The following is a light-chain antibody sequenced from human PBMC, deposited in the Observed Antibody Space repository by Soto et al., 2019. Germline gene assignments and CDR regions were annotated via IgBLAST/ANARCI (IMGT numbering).Light chain of an antibody. J-gene: IGKJ1*01. Sequence: IQMPQSPSSLSASVGGRFAIICRASQRISNYLNWYQQKPGKAPKLLIYAASTLQSGVPSRFSGSGSGTDFTLTISSLQPEDCATYYCQQSYSTPRTFGQGTKVDIK. CDR1: QRISNY. V-gene: IGKV1-39*01. CDR3: QQSYSTPRT. CDR2: AAS.